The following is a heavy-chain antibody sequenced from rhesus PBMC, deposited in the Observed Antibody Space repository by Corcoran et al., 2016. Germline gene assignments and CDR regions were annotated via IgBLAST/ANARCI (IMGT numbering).Heavy chain of an antibody. D-gene: IGHD4-29*01. CDR1: GASISSDW. Sequence: QVQLQESGPGLVKPSETLSLTCTVSGASISSDWWIWVRQTPGKGLEWIGEINGNTGSTNYNPSLKSRVTISKDASKKQFSLKLTSVTAADTAVYYCTREKVASIDYWGQGVLVTASS. CDR3: TREKVASIDY. V-gene: IGHV4-80*01. J-gene: IGHJ4*01. CDR2: INGNTGST.